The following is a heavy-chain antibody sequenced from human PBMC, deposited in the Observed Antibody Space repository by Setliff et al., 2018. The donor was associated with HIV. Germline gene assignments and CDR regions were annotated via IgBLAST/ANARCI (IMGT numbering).Heavy chain of an antibody. CDR1: GGTFSTHA. CDR3: ASVPMEYSGYNSDSGSYYDQYGVDV. Sequence: ASVKVSCKASGGTFSTHAINWVRQAPGQGLEWMGGIIPIFGTTHYAQKFQGRVTITTDESTNTAYMELGSLRSEDTAVYYCASVPMEYSGYNSDSGSYYDQYGVDVWGHGTTVTVSS. CDR2: IIPIFGTT. J-gene: IGHJ6*02. V-gene: IGHV1-69*05. D-gene: IGHD5-12*01.